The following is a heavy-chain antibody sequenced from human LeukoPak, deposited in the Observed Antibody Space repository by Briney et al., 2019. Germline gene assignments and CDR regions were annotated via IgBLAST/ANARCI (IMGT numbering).Heavy chain of an antibody. CDR3: ARLGYCSGGSCYSFRKEQF. V-gene: IGHV4-39*01. Sequence: PSETLSLTCTVSGGSISSYYWSWIRQPPGKGLEWIGSIYYSGTTYYNPSLKSRVTMSVDTSKNQFSLKLTSVTAADTAVYYCARLGYCSGGSCYSFRKEQFWGQGTLVTVSS. CDR1: GGSISSYY. CDR2: IYYSGTT. J-gene: IGHJ4*02. D-gene: IGHD2-15*01.